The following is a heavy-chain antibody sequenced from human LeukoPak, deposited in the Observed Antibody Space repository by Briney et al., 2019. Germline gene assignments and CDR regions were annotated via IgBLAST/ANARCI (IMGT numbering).Heavy chain of an antibody. V-gene: IGHV3-48*01. Sequence: PGGSLRLSCAVSGLTVSSNYMNWVRQAPGKGLEWVSYISSSSSTIYYADSVKGRFTISRDNAKNSLYLQMNSLRAEDTAVYYCARDSITIFGVATATGFDPWGQGTLVTVSS. J-gene: IGHJ5*02. CDR3: ARDSITIFGVATATGFDP. CDR2: ISSSSSTI. D-gene: IGHD3-3*01. CDR1: GLTVSSNY.